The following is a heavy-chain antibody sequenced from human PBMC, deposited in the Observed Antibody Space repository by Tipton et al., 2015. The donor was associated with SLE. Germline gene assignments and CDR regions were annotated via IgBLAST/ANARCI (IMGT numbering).Heavy chain of an antibody. CDR3: VREVVVTDAFDI. CDR2: IYTSETT. CDR1: GDSINSGSYY. D-gene: IGHD3-22*01. V-gene: IGHV4-61*09. Sequence: TLSLTCTVSGDSINSGSYYWSWIRQPAGKGLEWIGNIYTSETTNYNPSLKSRVTISVDTSKNQFSLKLSSVTAADTAVYYCVREVVVTDAFDIWGQGTMVTVSS. J-gene: IGHJ3*02.